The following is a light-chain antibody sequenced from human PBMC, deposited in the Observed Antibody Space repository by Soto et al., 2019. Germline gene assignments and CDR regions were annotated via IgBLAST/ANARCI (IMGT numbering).Light chain of an antibody. J-gene: IGKJ1*01. V-gene: IGKV3-20*01. CDR2: GAS. CDR3: QQYGSSPA. CDR1: QSVTNSY. Sequence: EIVLTQSPGTLSLSPGERATLSCRASQSVTNSYLAWYQQKPGQAPRLFIYGASSRATGTPDRFSGSGSGTDFTLTISRLEPEDFAVYYCQQYGSSPAFGQGTKVEIK.